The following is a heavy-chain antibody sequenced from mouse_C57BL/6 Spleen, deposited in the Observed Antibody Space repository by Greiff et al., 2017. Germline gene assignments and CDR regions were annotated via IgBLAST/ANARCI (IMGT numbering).Heavy chain of an antibody. D-gene: IGHD2-5*01. V-gene: IGHV1-18*01. Sequence: VQLQQSGPELVKPGASVKIPCKASGYTFTDYNMDWVKQSHGKSLEWIGDINPNTGGTIYNQKFKGKATLTVDKSSSTAYMELRSLTSEDTAVYYCARGNSNHYYGRDYWGQGTSVTVSA. CDR3: ARGNSNHYYGRDY. CDR1: GYTFTDYN. CDR2: INPNTGGT. J-gene: IGHJ4*01.